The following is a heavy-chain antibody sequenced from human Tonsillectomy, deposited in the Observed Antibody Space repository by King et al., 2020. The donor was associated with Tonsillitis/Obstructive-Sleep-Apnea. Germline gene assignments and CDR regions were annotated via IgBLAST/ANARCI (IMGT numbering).Heavy chain of an antibody. D-gene: IGHD4-23*01. CDR1: GYTFTSYA. Sequence: VQLVQSGAEVKKPGASVKVSCKASGYTFTSYAISWVRQAPGQGLEWMGWISAYNGNTNYAQKLQGRVTMTTDTSTSAAYMELRSLRSDDTAVYYCARSPKDYGSNSYYYYGMDVWGQGTTVTVSS. CDR2: ISAYNGNT. V-gene: IGHV1-18*01. J-gene: IGHJ6*02. CDR3: ARSPKDYGSNSYYYYGMDV.